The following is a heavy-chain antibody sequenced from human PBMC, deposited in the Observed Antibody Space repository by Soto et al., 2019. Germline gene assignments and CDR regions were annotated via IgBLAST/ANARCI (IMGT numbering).Heavy chain of an antibody. V-gene: IGHV4-59*01. Sequence: SETLSLTCTVSGASISQYYWNWIRQSPGKGLEWIVSVSSTGSTVYNPSLTSRVTVSLDTSKNQFSLTLNSVTAADTAVYHCARGGGSPYQNHEFDFWGQGTLVTVSS. CDR1: GASISQYY. CDR3: ARGGGSPYQNHEFDF. D-gene: IGHD6-13*01. J-gene: IGHJ4*02. CDR2: VSSTGST.